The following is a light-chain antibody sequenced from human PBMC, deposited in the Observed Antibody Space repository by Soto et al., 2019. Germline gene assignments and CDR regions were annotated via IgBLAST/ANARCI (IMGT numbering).Light chain of an antibody. CDR3: QQYGSTPRT. J-gene: IGKJ1*01. CDR2: GAS. CDR1: QSVSSTY. V-gene: IGKV3-20*01. Sequence: IVMTQSPATLSVSPGERATISCRASQSVSSTYLAWYQQKPGQAPRLLIYGASSRATGIPDRFSGAGSGTDFTLTISRLEPEDFAVYYCQQYGSTPRTFGQGTKVDIK.